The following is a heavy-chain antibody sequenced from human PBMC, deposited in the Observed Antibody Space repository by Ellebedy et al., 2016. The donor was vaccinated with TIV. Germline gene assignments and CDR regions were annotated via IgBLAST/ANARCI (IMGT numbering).Heavy chain of an antibody. Sequence: PGGSLRLSCAVSGFTFSSYAMSWVRQAPGKGLEWVSAISGSGGSTYYSDSVKGRFTISRDNSKNTLYLQMNNLSAEDTAVYFWAKEVEGGTDMYYYFDQWGQGTLATVSS. CDR1: GFTFSSYA. V-gene: IGHV3-23*01. CDR3: AKEVEGGTDMYYYFDQ. CDR2: ISGSGGST. D-gene: IGHD1-26*01. J-gene: IGHJ4*02.